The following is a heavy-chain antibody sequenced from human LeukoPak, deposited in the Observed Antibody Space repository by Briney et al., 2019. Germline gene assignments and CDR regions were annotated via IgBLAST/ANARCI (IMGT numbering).Heavy chain of an antibody. V-gene: IGHV1-3*03. CDR1: GYTFTSYA. Sequence: ASVKVSCKASGYTFTSYAMHWVRQAPGQRLEWMGWINAGNGNTKYSQEFQGRVTITRDTSASTAYMELSSLRSEDTAVYYCASTNGSGTTHPDLWFDPWGQGTLVTVSS. CDR2: INAGNGNT. CDR3: ASTNGSGTTHPDLWFDP. J-gene: IGHJ5*02. D-gene: IGHD3-10*01.